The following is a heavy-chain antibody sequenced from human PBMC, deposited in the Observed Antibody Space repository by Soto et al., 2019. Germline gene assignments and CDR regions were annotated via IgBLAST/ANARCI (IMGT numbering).Heavy chain of an antibody. CDR3: ARSSYYDFWSGYYNLYYYGMDV. CDR1: GGSFSGYY. D-gene: IGHD3-3*01. V-gene: IGHV4-34*01. CDR2: INHSGST. J-gene: IGHJ6*02. Sequence: SETLSLTCAVYGGSFSGYYWSWIRQPPGKGLEWIGEINHSGSTNYNPSLKSRVTISVDTSKNQFSLKLSSVTAADTAVYYCARSSYYDFWSGYYNLYYYGMDVWGQGTTVTVSS.